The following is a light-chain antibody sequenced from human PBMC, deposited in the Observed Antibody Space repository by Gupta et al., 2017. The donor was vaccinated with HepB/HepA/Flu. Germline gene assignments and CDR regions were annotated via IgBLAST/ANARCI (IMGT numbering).Light chain of an antibody. CDR2: KAS. V-gene: IGKV1-5*03. J-gene: IGKJ3*01. Sequence: DIQMTQSPSTLSASVGDRVTITCPASQSISSWLAWYQQKPGKAPKLLIYKASSLESGVPSTFSGSGSGTEFTLTISSLQPDDFATYYCQQYNSYSPGFTFGPGTKVDIK. CDR3: QQYNSYSPGFT. CDR1: QSISSW.